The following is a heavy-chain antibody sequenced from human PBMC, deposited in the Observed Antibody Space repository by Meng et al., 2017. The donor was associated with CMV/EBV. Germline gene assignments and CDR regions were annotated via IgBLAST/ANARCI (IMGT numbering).Heavy chain of an antibody. CDR3: PRHGHLQRDCSSTSCYTPYYYYGMDV. CDR1: GYSFTSYW. D-gene: IGHD2-2*02. V-gene: IGHV5-51*01. J-gene: IGHJ6*02. Sequence: GESLKISCKGSGYSFTSYWFGWVRQMPGKGLEWMGIIYPGDSDTRYSPSFQGQVTISADKSISTAYLQWSSLKASDTAMYYCPRHGHLQRDCSSTSCYTPYYYYGMDVWGQGTTVTVSS. CDR2: IYPGDSDT.